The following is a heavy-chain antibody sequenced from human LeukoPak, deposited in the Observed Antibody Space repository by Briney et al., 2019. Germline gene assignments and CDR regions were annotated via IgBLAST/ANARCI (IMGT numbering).Heavy chain of an antibody. CDR1: GFSFSVYW. CDR3: AGGRTDIVVVPATLRNYYFDY. V-gene: IGHV3-74*01. CDR2: IKTDGSIT. J-gene: IGHJ4*02. D-gene: IGHD2-2*01. Sequence: GGSLRLSCAAPGFSFSVYWMHWVRQAPGKGPVWVSRIKTDGSITDYADFVKGRFTISRDNAKNTLYLQMNSLRAEDTAVYYCAGGRTDIVVVPATLRNYYFDYWGQGTLVTVSS.